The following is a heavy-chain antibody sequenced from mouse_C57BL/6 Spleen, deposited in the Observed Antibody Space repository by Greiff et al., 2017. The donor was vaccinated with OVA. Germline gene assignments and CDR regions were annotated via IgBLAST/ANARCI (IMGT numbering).Heavy chain of an antibody. J-gene: IGHJ1*03. CDR1: GYTFTSYW. Sequence: QVQLQQPGAELVKPGASVKLSCKASGYTFTSYWMQWVKQRPGQGLEWIGEIDPSDSYTNYNQKFKGKATLTVDTSSSTAYMQLSSLTSEDSAVYYCARRGALRYFDVWGTGTTVTVSS. CDR3: ARRGALRYFDV. D-gene: IGHD3-1*01. CDR2: IDPSDSYT. V-gene: IGHV1-50*01.